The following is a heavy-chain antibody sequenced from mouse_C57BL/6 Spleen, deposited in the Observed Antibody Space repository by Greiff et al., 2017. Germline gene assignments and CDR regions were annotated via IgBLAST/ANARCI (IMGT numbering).Heavy chain of an antibody. J-gene: IGHJ1*03. V-gene: IGHV1-55*01. CDR3: ARRDGWYFDV. Sequence: QVQLQESGAELVKPGASVKMSCKASGYTFTSYWITWVKQRPGQGLEWIGDIYPGSGSTNYNEKFKSKATLTVDTSSSTAYMQLSSLTSEDSAVYYCARRDGWYFDVWGTGTTVTVSS. CDR1: GYTFTSYW. CDR2: IYPGSGST.